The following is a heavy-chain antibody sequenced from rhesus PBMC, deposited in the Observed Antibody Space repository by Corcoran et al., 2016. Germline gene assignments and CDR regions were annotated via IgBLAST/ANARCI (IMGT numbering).Heavy chain of an antibody. CDR2: INPRNGNP. J-gene: IGHJ3*01. CDR3: TRNGREWDAFDF. V-gene: IGHV1S9*01. Sequence: QVQLVQSGAEVKKPGASVKLSCKASGYTFTSYYINWVRQAPGQVLEWIGWINPRNGNPGTAQKFQGRVTMTRDTSTSTAYLELSSLRSEDTAVYYCTRNGREWDAFDFWGQGLRVTVSS. D-gene: IGHD4-29*01. CDR1: GYTFTSYY.